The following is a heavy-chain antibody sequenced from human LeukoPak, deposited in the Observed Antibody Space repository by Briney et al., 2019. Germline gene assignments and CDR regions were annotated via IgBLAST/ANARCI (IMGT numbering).Heavy chain of an antibody. J-gene: IGHJ4*02. CDR2: ISAYNGNT. V-gene: IGHV1-18*01. CDR1: GYTFTTYG. D-gene: IGHD3-22*01. CDR3: ARVWGYYYDSSGYSDFDY. Sequence: GASVKVSCKASGYTFTTYGITWVRQAPGQGLEWMGWISAYNGNTNYAQKFQGRVTMTMDTSTSTAYMELRSLKSDDTAVYYCARVWGYYYDSSGYSDFDYWGQGTLVTVSS.